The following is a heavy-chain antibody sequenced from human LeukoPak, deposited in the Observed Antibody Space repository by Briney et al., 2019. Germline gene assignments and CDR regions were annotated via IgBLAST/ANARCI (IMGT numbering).Heavy chain of an antibody. V-gene: IGHV4-59*08. CDR3: ARHVPADTGLVNWFDP. CDR2: IYYSGST. CDR1: GGSISSYY. D-gene: IGHD5-18*01. J-gene: IGHJ5*02. Sequence: SETLSLTCSVSGGSISSYYWSWVRQPPGKGLEWIGDIYYSGSTNYNPSLKSRVTISVDTSKNQFSLKLSSVTAADTAVYYCARHVPADTGLVNWFDPWGQGTLVTVSS.